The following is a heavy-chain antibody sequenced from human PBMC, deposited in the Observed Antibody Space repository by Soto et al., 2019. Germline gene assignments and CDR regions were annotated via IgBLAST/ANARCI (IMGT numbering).Heavy chain of an antibody. CDR1: GDSISSDNW. J-gene: IGHJ4*02. CDR2: IYHSGST. Sequence: PSETLSLTCAVSGDSISSDNWWNWVRQPPGRGLEWIGEIYHSGSTNYNPSLKSRVTISVDKSKNQFSLKLTSVTAADTAVYYCAGLGTTVTPFAYWGQGTLVTVSS. V-gene: IGHV4-4*02. D-gene: IGHD4-17*01. CDR3: AGLGTTVTPFAY.